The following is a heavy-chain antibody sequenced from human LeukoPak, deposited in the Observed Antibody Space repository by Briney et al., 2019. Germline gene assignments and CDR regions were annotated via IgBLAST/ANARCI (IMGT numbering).Heavy chain of an antibody. CDR1: GXTXXSXX. CDR2: INPSGXST. Sequence: ASVKVSCKASGXTXXSXXIHWXXXAPXQGXEWVGIINPSGXSTXYAQKFQGRVTMTRDTSTSTVYMELSSLRSDDTAXXYCARSRTMSDYWGQGTLVTVSS. J-gene: IGHJ4*02. V-gene: IGHV1-46*01. D-gene: IGHD5-24*01. CDR3: ARSRTMSDY.